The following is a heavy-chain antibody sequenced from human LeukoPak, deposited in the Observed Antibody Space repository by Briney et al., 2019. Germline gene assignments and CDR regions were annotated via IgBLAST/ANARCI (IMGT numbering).Heavy chain of an antibody. V-gene: IGHV1-69*13. CDR1: GGTFSSYA. CDR3: ARRRGMITFGGPLDY. D-gene: IGHD3-16*01. CDR2: IIPIFGTA. Sequence: ASVKVSCKASGGTFSSYAISWVRQAPGQGLEWMGGIIPIFGTANYAQKFQGRVTITADESTSTAYMELSSLRSEDTAVYYCARRRGMITFGGPLDYWGQGTLVTVSS. J-gene: IGHJ4*02.